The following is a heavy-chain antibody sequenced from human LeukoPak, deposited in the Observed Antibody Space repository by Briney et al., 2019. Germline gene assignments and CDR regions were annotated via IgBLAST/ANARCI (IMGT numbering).Heavy chain of an antibody. J-gene: IGHJ4*02. V-gene: IGHV3-64D*06. CDR1: RFPFSNFN. D-gene: IGHD3-10*01. CDR2: ITSDGGSI. Sequence: GSLRLSCCASRFPFSNFNMHWVPQAPGKGLQFVSGITSDGGSIDYADSVRGRFTISRDNSKNTLYLRMTSLRVEDTALYYCGRGLYGLVWDYWGPGTLVTVSS. CDR3: GRGLYGLVWDY.